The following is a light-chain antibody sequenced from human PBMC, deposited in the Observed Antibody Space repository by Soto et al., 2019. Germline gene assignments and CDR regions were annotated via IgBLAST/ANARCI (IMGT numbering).Light chain of an antibody. J-gene: IGKJ2*01. V-gene: IGKV1-5*03. CDR3: QQYDGYSRT. CDR1: QSVSTW. CDR2: KAS. Sequence: DIKMTQSPSTLSASVGDRVTITCRASQSVSTWLAWYLQKPGKAPKLLIYKASSLESGVPSRFSGSGSGTEFTLTISSLQPDDFATYYCQQYDGYSRTFGQGTKLEIK.